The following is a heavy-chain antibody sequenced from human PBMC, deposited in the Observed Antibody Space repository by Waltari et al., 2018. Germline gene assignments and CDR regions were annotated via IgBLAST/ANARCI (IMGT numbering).Heavy chain of an antibody. Sequence: QLQLQESGPGLVKPSETLSLTCTVSGGSISSSSYYWGWIRQPPGKGLEWIGSIYYSGSTYYNPSLKSRVTISVDTSKNQFSLKLSSVTAADTAVYYCARHIRADIVVVVAAPDNWFDPWGQGTLVTVSS. CDR2: IYYSGST. V-gene: IGHV4-39*01. D-gene: IGHD2-15*01. CDR1: GGSISSSSYY. J-gene: IGHJ5*02. CDR3: ARHIRADIVVVVAAPDNWFDP.